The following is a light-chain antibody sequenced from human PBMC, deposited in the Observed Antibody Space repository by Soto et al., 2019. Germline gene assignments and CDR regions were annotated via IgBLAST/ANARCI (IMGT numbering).Light chain of an antibody. Sequence: QSALTQPASVSGSPGQSITISCTGTSSDVGSYNLVSWYQQHPGKAPKLMIYEVTKRPSGVSNRFSGSKSGNTSSLTISGLKDEAEADYSCCSYAGSNTFVFGTGTKLPVL. V-gene: IGLV2-23*02. CDR2: EVT. CDR1: SSDVGSYNL. J-gene: IGLJ1*01. CDR3: CSYAGSNTFV.